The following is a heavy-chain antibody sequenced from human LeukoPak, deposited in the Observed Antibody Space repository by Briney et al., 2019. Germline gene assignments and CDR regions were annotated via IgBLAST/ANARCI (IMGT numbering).Heavy chain of an antibody. CDR2: ILFSGST. Sequence: SETLSLTCTVSSGSINNYYWGWIRQTPGKGLEWIGYILFSGSTNYNPSVKSRVTISVDTSKNQFSLKLRSVTAADTAVYYCARTNQISETAFDIWGQGTMVIVSS. D-gene: IGHD1-14*01. J-gene: IGHJ3*02. V-gene: IGHV4-59*01. CDR1: SGSINNYY. CDR3: ARTNQISETAFDI.